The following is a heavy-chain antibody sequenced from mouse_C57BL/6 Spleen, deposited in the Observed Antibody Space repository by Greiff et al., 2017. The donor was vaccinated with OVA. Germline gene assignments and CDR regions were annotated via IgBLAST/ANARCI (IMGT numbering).Heavy chain of an antibody. Sequence: VKLVESGPGLVQPSQSLSITCTVSGFSLTSYGVHWVRQSPGKGLEWLGVIWRGGSTDYNAAFMSRLSITKDNSKSQVFFKMNSLQADDTAIYYCAKNYDGYWAWFAYWGQGTLVTVSA. CDR2: IWRGGST. CDR3: AKNYDGYWAWFAY. J-gene: IGHJ3*01. D-gene: IGHD2-3*01. CDR1: GFSLTSYG. V-gene: IGHV2-5*01.